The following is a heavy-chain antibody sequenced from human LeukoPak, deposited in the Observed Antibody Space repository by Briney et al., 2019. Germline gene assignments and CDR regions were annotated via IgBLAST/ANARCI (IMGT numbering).Heavy chain of an antibody. J-gene: IGHJ2*01. CDR3: ARDVESSDGDQHWYYDL. V-gene: IGHV5-51*01. CDR2: IYPGDSDT. D-gene: IGHD4-17*01. Sequence: GESLKISCKGSGYIFTNYWIGWVRQMPGKGLEWMGIIYPGDSDTRYSPSFQGQVTISADKSISTAYLQWSSLKASDTAMYYCARDVESSDGDQHWYYDLWGRGTLVTVSS. CDR1: GYIFTNYW.